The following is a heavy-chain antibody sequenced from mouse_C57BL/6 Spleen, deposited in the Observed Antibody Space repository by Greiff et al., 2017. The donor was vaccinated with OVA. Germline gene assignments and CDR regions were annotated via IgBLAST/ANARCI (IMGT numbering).Heavy chain of an antibody. CDR2: ISSGGSYT. Sequence: EVMLVESGGDLVKPGGSLKLSCAASGFTFSSYGMSWVRQTPDKRLEWVATISSGGSYTYYPDSVKGRFTISRDNAKNTLYLQMSSLKSEDTAMYYCARKDTTVVATRYFDYWGQGTTLTVSS. D-gene: IGHD1-1*01. CDR3: ARKDTTVVATRYFDY. J-gene: IGHJ2*01. CDR1: GFTFSSYG. V-gene: IGHV5-6*01.